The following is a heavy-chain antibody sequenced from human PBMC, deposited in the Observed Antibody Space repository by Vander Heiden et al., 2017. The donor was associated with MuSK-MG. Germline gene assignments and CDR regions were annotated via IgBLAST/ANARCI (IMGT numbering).Heavy chain of an antibody. CDR2: IYHSGST. CDR3: ARLDPRDGYNCVDY. D-gene: IGHD5-12*01. V-gene: IGHV4-38-2*02. CDR1: GYSISSGYY. Sequence: QVQLQESGPGLVTPSETLSLTCTVSGYSISSGYYWGWIRQPPGKGLEWIGSIYHSGSTYYNPSLKRRVTISVDTSKNQFSLKLSSVTAADTAVYYCARLDPRDGYNCVDYWGQGTLVTVSS. J-gene: IGHJ4*02.